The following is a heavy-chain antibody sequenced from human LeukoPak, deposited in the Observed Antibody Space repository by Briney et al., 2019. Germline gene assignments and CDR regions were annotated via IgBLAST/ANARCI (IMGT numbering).Heavy chain of an antibody. CDR2: IYYSGST. D-gene: IGHD6-13*01. Sequence: SETLSLTCTVSGGSISSYYWSWIRQPPGKGLEWIGYIYYSGSTNYNPSLKSRVTISVDTSKNQFSLKLSSVTAADPAVYYCARVGVSSSWAYYYYGMDVWGQGTTVTVSS. CDR1: GGSISSYY. V-gene: IGHV4-59*01. J-gene: IGHJ6*02. CDR3: ARVGVSSSWAYYYYGMDV.